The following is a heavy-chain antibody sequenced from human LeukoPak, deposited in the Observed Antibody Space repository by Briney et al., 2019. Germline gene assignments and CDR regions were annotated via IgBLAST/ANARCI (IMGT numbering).Heavy chain of an antibody. D-gene: IGHD7-27*01. J-gene: IGHJ3*02. Sequence: GGSLRLSCAASGFTFSSYWMHWARQAPGKGLVWISRISSDGSSTTYADSVKGRFTISRDNAKNTLYLQMNSLRAEDTAVYYCARVLLGTWGAFDIWGQGTMVTVSS. V-gene: IGHV3-74*01. CDR1: GFTFSSYW. CDR2: ISSDGSST. CDR3: ARVLLGTWGAFDI.